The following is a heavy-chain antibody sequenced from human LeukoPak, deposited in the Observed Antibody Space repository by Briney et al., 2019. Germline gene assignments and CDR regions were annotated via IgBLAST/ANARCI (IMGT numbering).Heavy chain of an antibody. CDR2: FDPEDGET. V-gene: IGHV1-24*01. CDR1: GYTLTELS. Sequence: ASVKVSCKVSGYTLTELSMHWVRQAPGKGLEWMGGFDPEDGETIYAQKFQGRVTMTEDTSTDTAYMELSSLRSEDTAVYYCASKGAVSLVPAAPYYMDVWGKGTTVTVSS. D-gene: IGHD2-2*01. CDR3: ASKGAVSLVPAAPYYMDV. J-gene: IGHJ6*03.